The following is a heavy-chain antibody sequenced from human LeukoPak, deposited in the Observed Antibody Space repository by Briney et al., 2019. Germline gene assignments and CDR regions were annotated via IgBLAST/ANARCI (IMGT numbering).Heavy chain of an antibody. CDR3: ARAGVPAAIEMTVTGGWFDP. J-gene: IGHJ5*02. Sequence: GGSLRLSCAASGFTFSSYWMSWVRQAPGKGLEWVANIKQDGSEKYYVDSVKGRFTISRDNAKNSLYLQMNSLRAEDTAVYYCARAGVPAAIEMTVTGGWFDPWGQGTLVTVSS. V-gene: IGHV3-7*01. CDR1: GFTFSSYW. CDR2: IKQDGSEK. D-gene: IGHD2-2*01.